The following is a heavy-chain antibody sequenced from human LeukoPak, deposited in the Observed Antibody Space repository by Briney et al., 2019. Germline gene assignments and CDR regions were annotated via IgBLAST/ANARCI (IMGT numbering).Heavy chain of an antibody. Sequence: GGSLRLSCAASGFTFSSYGMHWVRQAPGKRLEWVSSISSSSSSIYYVDSVKGRFTISRDNAKNSLYLQMNSLRAEDTAVYYCAGGHSSSWYYVHYWGQGTLVTVSS. V-gene: IGHV3-21*01. J-gene: IGHJ4*02. D-gene: IGHD6-13*01. CDR3: AGGHSSSWYYVHY. CDR1: GFTFSSYG. CDR2: ISSSSSSI.